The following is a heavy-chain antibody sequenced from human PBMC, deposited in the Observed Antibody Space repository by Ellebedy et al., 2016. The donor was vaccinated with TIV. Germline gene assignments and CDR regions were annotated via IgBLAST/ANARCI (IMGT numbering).Heavy chain of an antibody. D-gene: IGHD5-12*01. V-gene: IGHV3-30-3*01. CDR1: GFTFSSYA. J-gene: IGHJ4*02. Sequence: GESLKISCAASGFTFSSYAMHWVRQAPGKGLEWVAVISYDGSNKYYADSVKGRFTISRDNSKNTLYLQMNSLRAEDTAVYYCARDRRYSGYEPCFDYWGQGTLVTVSS. CDR3: ARDRRYSGYEPCFDY. CDR2: ISYDGSNK.